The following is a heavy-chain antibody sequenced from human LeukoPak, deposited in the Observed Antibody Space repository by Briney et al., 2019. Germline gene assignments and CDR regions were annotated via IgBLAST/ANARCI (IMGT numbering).Heavy chain of an antibody. V-gene: IGHV3-21*01. CDR1: GFTFSSYS. CDR2: ISTSSGYI. D-gene: IGHD6-13*01. Sequence: GGSLRLSCAASGFTFSSYSVHWVRQAPGKGLDWVSSISTSSGYIYYADSVKGRFTISRDNAKNSLYLQMNSLRAEDTAVYYCARDKAIAAAGTFDYWGQGTLVTVSS. J-gene: IGHJ4*02. CDR3: ARDKAIAAAGTFDY.